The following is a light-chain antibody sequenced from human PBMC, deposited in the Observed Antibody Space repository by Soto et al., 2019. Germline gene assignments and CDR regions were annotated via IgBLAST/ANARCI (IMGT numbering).Light chain of an antibody. J-gene: IGKJ4*01. CDR2: AAS. V-gene: IGKV1-39*01. Sequence: DIQMTQSPSSLSASVGDRVTITCRASQTISTYLNWYQQKPGKAPKLLIYAASSLQSGVPSRSSGSGSGTDFTLTISSLQPEDFVTYYCQQTYSMPLTFGGGTKVEIK. CDR3: QQTYSMPLT. CDR1: QTISTY.